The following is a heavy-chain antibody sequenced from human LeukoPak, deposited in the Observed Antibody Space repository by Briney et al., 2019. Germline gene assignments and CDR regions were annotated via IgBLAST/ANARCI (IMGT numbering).Heavy chain of an antibody. CDR3: ARERRYCSSTSCYTDSDYYYYMDV. J-gene: IGHJ6*03. Sequence: ASVKVSCKASGYTFTGYYIHWVRQAPGQGLEWMGWISAYNGNTNYAQKLQGRVTMTTDTSTSTAYMELRSLRSDDTAVYYCARERRYCSSTSCYTDSDYYYYMDVWGKGTTVTVSS. CDR1: GYTFTGYY. CDR2: ISAYNGNT. V-gene: IGHV1-18*04. D-gene: IGHD2-2*02.